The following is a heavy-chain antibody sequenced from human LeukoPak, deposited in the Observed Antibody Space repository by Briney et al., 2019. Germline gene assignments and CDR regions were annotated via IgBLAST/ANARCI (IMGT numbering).Heavy chain of an antibody. Sequence: PSQTLSLTCTVSGGSISSGSYYWSWIRQPAGKGLEWIGRIYTSGSTNYNPSLKSRVTISVDTSKNQFSLKLSSVTAADTAVYYCASGGSSGEEGAFDIWGQGTMVTVSS. V-gene: IGHV4-61*02. CDR3: ASGGSSGEEGAFDI. J-gene: IGHJ3*02. CDR2: IYTSGST. D-gene: IGHD2-15*01. CDR1: GGSISSGSYY.